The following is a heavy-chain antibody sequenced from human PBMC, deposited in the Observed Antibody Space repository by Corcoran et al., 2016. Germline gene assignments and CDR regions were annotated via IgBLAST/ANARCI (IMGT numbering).Heavy chain of an antibody. V-gene: IGHV3-30*18. D-gene: IGHD3-22*01. CDR2: ISYDGSNK. Sequence: QVQLVESGGGVVQPGRSLRLSCAASGFTFSSYGMHWVRQAPGKGLEWVAVISYDGSNKYYADSVKGRFTISRDNSKNTLYLQMNSLRAEDTAVYYCAKDSSGYYYGTFMDVWGQGTTVTVSS. CDR3: AKDSSGYYYGTFMDV. CDR1: GFTFSSYG. J-gene: IGHJ6*02.